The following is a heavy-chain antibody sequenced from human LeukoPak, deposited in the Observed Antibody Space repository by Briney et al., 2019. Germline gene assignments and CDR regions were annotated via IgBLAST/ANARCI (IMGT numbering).Heavy chain of an antibody. CDR1: GFTFRNCG. D-gene: IGHD5-24*01. Sequence: PGGSLRPSCAASGFTFRNCGMHWVRQAPGKGLEWVAIVSYDGSNKYYPDSVKGRFTISRDNSKNTLFLQMNSLRAEDTAAYYCAPGGDGYNPAYFQHWGQGTLVTVSS. J-gene: IGHJ1*01. V-gene: IGHV3-30*03. CDR2: VSYDGSNK. CDR3: APGGDGYNPAYFQH.